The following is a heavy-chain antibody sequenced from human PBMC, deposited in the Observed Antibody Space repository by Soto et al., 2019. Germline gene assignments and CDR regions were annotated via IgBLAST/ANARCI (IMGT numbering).Heavy chain of an antibody. Sequence: GGSLRLSCAASGFTFDDYAMHWVRQAPGKGLEWVSGISWNSGSIGYADSVKGRFTISRDNAKNSLYLQMNSLRAEDTALYYCATIPTRRGSREGVIVDYWGQGTLVTVSS. V-gene: IGHV3-9*01. D-gene: IGHD3-16*02. CDR1: GFTFDDYA. CDR3: ATIPTRRGSREGVIVDY. CDR2: ISWNSGSI. J-gene: IGHJ4*02.